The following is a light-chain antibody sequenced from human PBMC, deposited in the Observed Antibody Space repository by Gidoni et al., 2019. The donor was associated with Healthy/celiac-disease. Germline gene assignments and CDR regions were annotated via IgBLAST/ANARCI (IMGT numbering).Light chain of an antibody. J-gene: IGKJ5*01. CDR1: QGISNY. V-gene: IGKV1-27*01. CDR3: QKYNSAPLIT. CDR2: AAS. Sequence: DMQMTQSPSSLSASEGDRVTITCRASQGISNYLAWYQQKPGKVPKLLIYAASTLQSGVPSRFSGSGSGTDFTLTISSLQPEDVATYYCQKYNSAPLITFGQGTRLEIK.